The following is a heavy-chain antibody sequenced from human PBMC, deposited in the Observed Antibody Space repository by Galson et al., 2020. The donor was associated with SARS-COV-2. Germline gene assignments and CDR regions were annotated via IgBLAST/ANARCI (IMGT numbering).Heavy chain of an antibody. J-gene: IGHJ6*03. D-gene: IGHD4-4*01. CDR3: ARGDHDYSNYFYYYYMDV. Sequence: GGSLRLSCAASGFTFSSYDMHWVRQATGKGLEWVSAIGTAGDTYYPGSVKGRFTISRENAKNSLYLQMNSLRAGDTAVYYCARGDHDYSNYFYYYYMDVWGKGTTVTVSS. V-gene: IGHV3-13*01. CDR1: GFTFSSYD. CDR2: IGTAGDT.